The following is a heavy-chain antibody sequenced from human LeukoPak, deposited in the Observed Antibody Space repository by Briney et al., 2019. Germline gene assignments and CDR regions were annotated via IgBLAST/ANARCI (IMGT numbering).Heavy chain of an antibody. Sequence: GGSLRLSCAASGFSFSSYSMNWVRQAPGKGLEWVSSISSSSSYIYYADSVKGRFTISRDNAKKSLYLQMNSLRAEDTAVYYCARRHSSSWLFDSYYYYMDVWGKGTTVTISS. D-gene: IGHD6-13*01. CDR2: ISSSSSYI. V-gene: IGHV3-21*01. J-gene: IGHJ6*03. CDR1: GFSFSSYS. CDR3: ARRHSSSWLFDSYYYYMDV.